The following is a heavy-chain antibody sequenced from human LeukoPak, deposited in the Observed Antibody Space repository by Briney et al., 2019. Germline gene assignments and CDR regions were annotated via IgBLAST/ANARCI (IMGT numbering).Heavy chain of an antibody. CDR1: GFTISYYG. D-gene: IGHD6-19*01. V-gene: IGHV3-33*03. CDR2: IWYDGSNK. Sequence: PGGSLRLSCAASGFTISYYGMQWVRQDPGKGLEWVAVIWYDGSNKYYADSVKGRFTISRDNAKSSLHLQMNGLRAEDTAMYYCVKDSGWFHFDSWGQGTLVTVSS. CDR3: VKDSGWFHFDS. J-gene: IGHJ4*02.